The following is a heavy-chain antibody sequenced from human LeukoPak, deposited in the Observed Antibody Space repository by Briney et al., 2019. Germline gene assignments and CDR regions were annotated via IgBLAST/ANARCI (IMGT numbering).Heavy chain of an antibody. D-gene: IGHD2-15*01. CDR3: ARGYKYCSGGSCYSLAY. V-gene: IGHV1-18*01. J-gene: IGHJ4*02. CDR2: ISAYNGNT. CDR1: GYTFTSCG. Sequence: GASVKVSCKASGYTFTSCGISWVRQAPGQGLEWMGWISAYNGNTNYAQKLQGRVTMTTGTSTSTAYMELRSLRSDDTAVYYCARGYKYCSGGSCYSLAYWGQGTLVTVSS.